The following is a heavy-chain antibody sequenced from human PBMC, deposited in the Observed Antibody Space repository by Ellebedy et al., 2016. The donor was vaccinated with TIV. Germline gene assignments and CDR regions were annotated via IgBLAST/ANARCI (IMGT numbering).Heavy chain of an antibody. V-gene: IGHV4-59*01. Sequence: MPSETLSLTCTVSGASISDYYWNWIRQPPGKGLEWIGYVYYSWSTNYNPSLERRVTMSVHSSKNQFSLQLSSVTAADTAIYYCVRDGYDSSGSFDYWGHGTLVTVSS. CDR3: VRDGYDSSGSFDY. CDR2: VYYSWST. D-gene: IGHD3-22*01. J-gene: IGHJ4*01. CDR1: GASISDYY.